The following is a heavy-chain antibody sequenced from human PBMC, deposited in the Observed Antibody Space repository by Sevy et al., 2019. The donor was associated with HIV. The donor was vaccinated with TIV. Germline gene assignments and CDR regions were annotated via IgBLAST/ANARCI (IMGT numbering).Heavy chain of an antibody. J-gene: IGHJ6*02. CDR3: ARDRSATDWLPYGMDV. CDR2: IYYSGST. D-gene: IGHD3-9*01. Sequence: SETLSLTCTVSGGSISSGDYYWSWIRQPPGKGLEWIGYIYYSGSTYYNPSLKSRVTISVDMSKNQFSLKLSSVTAADTAVYYCARDRSATDWLPYGMDVWGQGTTVTVSS. V-gene: IGHV4-30-4*01. CDR1: GGSISSGDYY.